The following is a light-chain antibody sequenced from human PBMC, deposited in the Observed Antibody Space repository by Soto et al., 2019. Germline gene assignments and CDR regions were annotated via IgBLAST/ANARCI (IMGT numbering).Light chain of an antibody. J-gene: IGKJ5*01. CDR3: QQYNNWPIT. Sequence: EIVLTQSPATLSLSPGERATLSCRASQSVSSNLAWYQQKPGQAPRLLIYGASTRATGIPARFSGSGSGTEFTLTISSLQFEDFAVYYCQQYNNWPITFGQGTRLEIK. V-gene: IGKV3-15*01. CDR2: GAS. CDR1: QSVSSN.